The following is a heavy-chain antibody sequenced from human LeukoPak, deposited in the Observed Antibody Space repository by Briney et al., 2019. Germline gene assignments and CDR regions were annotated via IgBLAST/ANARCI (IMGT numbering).Heavy chain of an antibody. J-gene: IGHJ4*02. CDR2: ISYDASNK. D-gene: IGHD1-26*01. CDR3: AKGGSGSYFRLGYYFDY. Sequence: GGSLRLSCAASGFTFSSYGMHWVRQAPGKGLEWVAVISYDASNKYYADSVKGRFTISRDNSKNTLYLQMNSLRAEDTAVYYCAKGGSGSYFRLGYYFDYWGQGTLVTVSS. CDR1: GFTFSSYG. V-gene: IGHV3-30*18.